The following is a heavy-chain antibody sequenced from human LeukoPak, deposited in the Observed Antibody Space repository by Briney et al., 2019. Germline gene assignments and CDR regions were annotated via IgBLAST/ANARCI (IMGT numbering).Heavy chain of an antibody. Sequence: GGSLRLSCAASGFIFSNYWMTWVRQAPGKGLEWVGRTRNKANSYTTEYAASVKGRFTISRDDSKNSLYLQMNSLKTEDTAVYYCARAEGYSSSSGSYDYWGQGTLVTVSS. V-gene: IGHV3-72*01. D-gene: IGHD6-6*01. CDR3: ARAEGYSSSSGSYDY. J-gene: IGHJ4*02. CDR2: TRNKANSYTT. CDR1: GFIFSNYW.